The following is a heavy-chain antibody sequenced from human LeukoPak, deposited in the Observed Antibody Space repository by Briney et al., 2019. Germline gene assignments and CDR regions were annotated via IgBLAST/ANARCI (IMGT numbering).Heavy chain of an antibody. D-gene: IGHD3-22*01. J-gene: IGHJ4*02. Sequence: PGGSLRLSCAAYGFTFTTYWMSWVRQAPGKGLEWVANIKQDGTERYYVDSVKGRFTISRDNATNSLYLQMSSLRVEHTAVYYCAKTGSNNHYYHSNADDYWGQGTLVTVSS. CDR3: AKTGSNNHYYHSNADDY. CDR2: IKQDGTER. V-gene: IGHV3-7*01. CDR1: GFTFTTYW.